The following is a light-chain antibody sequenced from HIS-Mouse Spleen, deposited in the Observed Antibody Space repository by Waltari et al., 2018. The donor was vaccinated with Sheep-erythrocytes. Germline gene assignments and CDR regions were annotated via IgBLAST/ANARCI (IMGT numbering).Light chain of an antibody. J-gene: IGLJ1*01. V-gene: IGLV2-11*01. CDR2: DVS. Sequence: QSALTHPRSVSGSPGQSVTISCTGTSSDAGGYNYVSWYQQHPGKAPKLMIYDVSKRPSGVPDRFSGSKSGNTAFLTISGLQAEDEADYYCCSYAGSYNYVFGTGTKVTVL. CDR3: CSYAGSYNYV. CDR1: SSDAGGYNY.